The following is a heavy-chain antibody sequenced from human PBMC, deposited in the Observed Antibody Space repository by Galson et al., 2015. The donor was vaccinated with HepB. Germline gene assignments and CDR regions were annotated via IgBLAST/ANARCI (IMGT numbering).Heavy chain of an antibody. CDR3: AIIGTVHFDL. Sequence: SLRLSCAASGFIFSTYDMNWVRQAPGKGLDWVSSISSGSSYIYYADSVKGRFTISRDNAKNSLSLQMNSLRAEDTAVYYCAIIGTVHFDLWGQGTLVTVSS. V-gene: IGHV3-21*01. CDR1: GFIFSTYD. CDR2: ISSGSSYI. J-gene: IGHJ4*02.